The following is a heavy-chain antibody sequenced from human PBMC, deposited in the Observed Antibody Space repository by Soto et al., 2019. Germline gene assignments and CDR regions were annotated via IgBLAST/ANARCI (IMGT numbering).Heavy chain of an antibody. J-gene: IGHJ6*02. CDR3: ARGWGYFDSLLSPLGGMDV. CDR1: GYTFTSYD. D-gene: IGHD3-9*01. CDR2: MNPNSGNT. Sequence: ASVKVSCKASGYTFTSYDINWVRQATGQGLEWMGWMNPNSGNTGYAQKFQGRVTMTRNTSISTAYMELSSLRSEDTAVYYCARGWGYFDSLLSPLGGMDVWGQGTTVTVSS. V-gene: IGHV1-8*01.